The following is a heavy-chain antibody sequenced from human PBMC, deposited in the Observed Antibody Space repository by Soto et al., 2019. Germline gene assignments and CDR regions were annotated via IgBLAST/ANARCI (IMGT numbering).Heavy chain of an antibody. D-gene: IGHD3-10*01. CDR3: ARRPGVNYAFDI. J-gene: IGHJ3*02. Sequence: GGSLRLSCAASGFTFSDHYMDWVRQAPGKGLEWVGRTRNKANSYTTEYAASVKGRFTISRDDSKNSLYLQMNSLKTEDTAVYYCARRPGVNYAFDIWGQGTMVTVSS. CDR2: TRNKANSYTT. V-gene: IGHV3-72*01. CDR1: GFTFSDHY.